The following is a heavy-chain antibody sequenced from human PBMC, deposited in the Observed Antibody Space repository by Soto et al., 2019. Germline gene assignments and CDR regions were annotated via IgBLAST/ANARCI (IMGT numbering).Heavy chain of an antibody. CDR1: GGTFSSYA. CDR3: ASPRGGNTVRDYYYYGMDV. Sequence: QVQLVQSGAEVKKPGSSVKVSCKASGGTFSSYAISWVRQAPGQGLEWMGGIIPIFGTANYAQKFQGRVTITADESTSTAYMELSSLRSEDTAVYYCASPRGGNTVRDYYYYGMDVWGQGTTVTVSS. V-gene: IGHV1-69*12. D-gene: IGHD3-10*01. CDR2: IIPIFGTA. J-gene: IGHJ6*02.